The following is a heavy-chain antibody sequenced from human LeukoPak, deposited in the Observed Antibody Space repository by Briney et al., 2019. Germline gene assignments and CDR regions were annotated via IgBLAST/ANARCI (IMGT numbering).Heavy chain of an antibody. D-gene: IGHD2-2*02. J-gene: IGHJ6*02. Sequence: SVKVSCKASGGTFSSYAISWVRQAPGQGLVWMGGMIPIFDTANYAQKFQGSVTITADESTSTAYMELSSLRSEDTAVYYCARASFRRPATAIQYYYYGMDVWGQGTTVTVSS. V-gene: IGHV1-69*13. CDR3: ARASFRRPATAIQYYYYGMDV. CDR2: MIPIFDTA. CDR1: GGTFSSYA.